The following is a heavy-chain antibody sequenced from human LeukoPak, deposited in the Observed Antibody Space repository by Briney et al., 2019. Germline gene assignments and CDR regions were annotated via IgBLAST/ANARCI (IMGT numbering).Heavy chain of an antibody. CDR3: ASALGYCSVTSCYSIWFDP. V-gene: IGHV3-21*01. Sequence: GGSLRLSCTASGFNVSRYSLNWVRQAPGKGLEWVSYINSGATYINYADSVKGRFTISRDNAKNSVFLQMNSLRVEDTAVYYCASALGYCSVTSCYSIWFDPWGQGSLVTVSS. J-gene: IGHJ5*02. CDR1: GFNVSRYS. D-gene: IGHD2-15*01. CDR2: INSGATYI.